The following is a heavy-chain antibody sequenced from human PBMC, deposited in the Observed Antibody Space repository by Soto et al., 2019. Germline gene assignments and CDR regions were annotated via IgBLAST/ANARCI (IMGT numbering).Heavy chain of an antibody. V-gene: IGHV2-5*01. CDR2: IYWNDDK. CDR1: GFSLSTSGVG. J-gene: IGHJ6*02. CDR3: AHSIGDSGSYSEYYYYGMDV. Sequence: SGPTLVNPTQTLTLTCTFSGFSLSTSGVGVGWIRQPPGKALEWLALIYWNDDKRYSPSLKSRLTTTKDTSKNQVVLTMTNMDPVDTATYYCAHSIGDSGSYSEYYYYGMDVWGQGTTVTVSS. D-gene: IGHD1-26*01.